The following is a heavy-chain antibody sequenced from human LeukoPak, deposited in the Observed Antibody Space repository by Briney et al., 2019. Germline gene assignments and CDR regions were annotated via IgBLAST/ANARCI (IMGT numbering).Heavy chain of an antibody. CDR1: GGSISSYY. J-gene: IGHJ3*01. D-gene: IGHD3-22*01. CDR3: ARRRSRITMIVTTSGRGVFDF. Sequence: SETLSLTCTASGGSISSYYWSWIRQPPGKGLEWIGYIYYSGSTNYNPSLKGRVTISVDTSKNQFSLKLSSVTAPDTAVYYCARRRSRITMIVTTSGRGVFDFGGKGKMVPVFS. V-gene: IGHV4-59*08. CDR2: IYYSGST.